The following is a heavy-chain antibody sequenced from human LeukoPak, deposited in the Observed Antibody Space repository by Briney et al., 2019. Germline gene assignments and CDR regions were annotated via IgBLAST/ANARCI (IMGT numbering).Heavy chain of an antibody. V-gene: IGHV4-34*01. CDR1: GRSFTGYY. CDR2: INHSGST. D-gene: IGHD3-9*01. CDR3: ARLRYFDPFDY. J-gene: IGHJ4*02. Sequence: SETLSLTCAVYGRSFTGYYWSWIRQPPGKGLEWIGEINHSGSTNYNPSLKSRVTISVDTSKNQFSLKLSSVTAADTAVYYCARLRYFDPFDYWGQGTLVTVSS.